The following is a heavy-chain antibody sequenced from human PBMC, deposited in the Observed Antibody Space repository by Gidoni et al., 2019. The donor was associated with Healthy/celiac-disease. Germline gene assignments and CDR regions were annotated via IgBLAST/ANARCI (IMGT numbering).Heavy chain of an antibody. CDR3: ARANVVVVAATYYYYYGMDV. CDR2: MNPNSGNT. Sequence: QVQLVQSGAEVKKPGASLKVSCKASGSTFTSYDINWVRQATGQGLEWMGWMNPNSGNTGYAQKFQGRVTMTRNTSISTAYMELSSLRSEDTAVYYCARANVVVVAATYYYYYGMDVWGQGTTVTVSS. J-gene: IGHJ6*02. CDR1: GSTFTSYD. V-gene: IGHV1-8*01. D-gene: IGHD2-15*01.